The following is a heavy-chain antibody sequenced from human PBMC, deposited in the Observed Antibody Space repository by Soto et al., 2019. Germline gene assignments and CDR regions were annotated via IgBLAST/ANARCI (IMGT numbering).Heavy chain of an antibody. J-gene: IGHJ4*02. CDR1: GFTFSSYA. V-gene: IGHV3-23*01. CDR3: AKDLCHSYGDLLRVYFYY. D-gene: IGHD4-17*01. Sequence: EVQLLESGGGLVQPGGSLRLSCAASGFTFSSYAMSWVRQAPGKGLEWVSDISRSGGSTYYADSVKGRFTISRDNFTNTLYLQMNSLRAEDTAVYYCAKDLCHSYGDLLRVYFYYWGQGTLVTVSS. CDR2: ISRSGGST.